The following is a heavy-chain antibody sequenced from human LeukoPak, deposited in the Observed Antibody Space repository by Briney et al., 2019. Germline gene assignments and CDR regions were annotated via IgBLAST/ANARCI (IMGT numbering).Heavy chain of an antibody. CDR1: GFTFSNYY. CDR2: INEDGSNK. D-gene: IGHD6-19*01. CDR3: TRVIVAVPGYFDYFDF. V-gene: IGHV3-7*01. Sequence: GGSLRLSCPASGFTFSNYYMRWIRKAPAKGLEWVANINEDGSNKWHLGSVKGRFTVSRDNARNSLYLQMNSLRAEDTAVYYCTRVIVAVPGYFDYFDFWGQGALVTVSS. J-gene: IGHJ4*02.